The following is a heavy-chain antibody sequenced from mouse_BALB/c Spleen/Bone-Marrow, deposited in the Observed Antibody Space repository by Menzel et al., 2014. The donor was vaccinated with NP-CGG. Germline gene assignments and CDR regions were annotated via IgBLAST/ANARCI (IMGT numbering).Heavy chain of an antibody. V-gene: IGHV1S81*02. D-gene: IGHD1-1*01. CDR2: INPSNGGT. CDR1: GYSFTNYY. J-gene: IGHJ1*01. CDR3: TRSNYGYWYFDV. Sequence: QVQLQQPGAELVKPGASVKLSCKASGYSFTNYYMYWVKRRPGQGLVWIGEINPSNGGTNFNEKFKNKATLTVDKSSSTAYMQLSSLTSEDSAVYYCTRSNYGYWYFDVWGAGTTVTVSS.